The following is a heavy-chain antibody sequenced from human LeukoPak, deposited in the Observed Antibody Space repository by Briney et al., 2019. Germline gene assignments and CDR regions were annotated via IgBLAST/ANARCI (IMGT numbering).Heavy chain of an antibody. CDR1: GFTFSNFA. J-gene: IGHJ4*02. CDR3: AKDLYYYDSSGYYFDY. D-gene: IGHD3-22*01. V-gene: IGHV3-23*01. CDR2: ISGSGGST. Sequence: GGSLRLSCEASGFTFSNFAMTWVRQAPGKGLEWVSAISGSGGSTYYADSVKGRFTISRDNSKNTLYLQMNSLRAEDTAVYYCAKDLYYYDSSGYYFDYWGQGTLVTVSS.